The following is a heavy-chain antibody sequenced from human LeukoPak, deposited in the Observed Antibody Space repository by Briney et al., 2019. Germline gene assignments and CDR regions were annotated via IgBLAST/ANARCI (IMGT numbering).Heavy chain of an antibody. J-gene: IGHJ6*02. D-gene: IGHD3-10*01. CDR1: GYTFTSYG. V-gene: IGHV1-18*01. Sequence: ASVKVSCKASGYTFTSYGFTWVRQAPGQGLEWMGWISAYNGETKYTQKLQGRATMTTDVSTSTAYLELRSLRSDDTAVYYCARDQDYYGSGNYPYGLDVWGQGTTVTVSS. CDR3: ARDQDYYGSGNYPYGLDV. CDR2: ISAYNGET.